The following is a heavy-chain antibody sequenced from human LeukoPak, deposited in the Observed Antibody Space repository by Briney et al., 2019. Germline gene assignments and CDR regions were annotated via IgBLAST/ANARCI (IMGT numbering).Heavy chain of an antibody. D-gene: IGHD6-6*01. CDR3: ARDGPETSSDY. CDR2: IYSGGST. Sequence: GGSLRLSCAASGFTVSDNYMSWVRQAPGKGLEWVSVIYSGGSTYYADSVKGRFTISRDIAKNTLYLQMNSLRAEDTAVYYCARDGPETSSDYWGQGTQVTVSS. V-gene: IGHV3-53*01. J-gene: IGHJ4*02. CDR1: GFTVSDNY.